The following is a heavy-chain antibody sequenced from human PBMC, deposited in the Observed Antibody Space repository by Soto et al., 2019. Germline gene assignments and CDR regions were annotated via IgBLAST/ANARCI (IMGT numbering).Heavy chain of an antibody. D-gene: IGHD6-19*01. Sequence: PRGSLRLSCAASGFTFSSYSMNWVRQAPGKGLEWVSYITRSSSPIYYADSVKGRFTISRDNGKNSLYLQMNSLRDEDTAVYYCARPYTSGWYFDHWGQGTLVTVSS. J-gene: IGHJ4*02. CDR2: ITRSSSPI. CDR3: ARPYTSGWYFDH. V-gene: IGHV3-48*02. CDR1: GFTFSSYS.